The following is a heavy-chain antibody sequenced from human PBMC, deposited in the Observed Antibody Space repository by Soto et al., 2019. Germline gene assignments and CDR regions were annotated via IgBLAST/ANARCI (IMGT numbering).Heavy chain of an antibody. V-gene: IGHV3-9*01. D-gene: IGHD4-17*01. CDR2: ISWNSGNV. CDR3: TKVYTVEHQVMDV. Sequence: GGSLRLSCAASGFIFNNYAMHWVRQAPGKGLEWVSGISWNSGNVGYADSVKGRFTIPRDNAENSLYLQMNSLKAEDTALYYCTKVYTVEHQVMDVWGQGTTVTVSS. J-gene: IGHJ6*02. CDR1: GFIFNNYA.